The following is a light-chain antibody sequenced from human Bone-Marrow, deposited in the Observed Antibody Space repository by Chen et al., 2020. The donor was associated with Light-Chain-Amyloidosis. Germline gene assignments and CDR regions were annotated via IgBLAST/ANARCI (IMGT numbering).Light chain of an antibody. J-gene: IGKJ4*01. V-gene: IGKV3-20*01. Sequence: EIVLTQSPGTLSLSPGEVANLSCRASQTISSNYLTWYQQKFGQAPRLLIYGSSSRDTGIPDRITGSGSGTDSTLTINRLEPEDVAMYYWQQYGTSPLTFGGGTKVELK. CDR1: QTISSNY. CDR3: QQYGTSPLT. CDR2: GSS.